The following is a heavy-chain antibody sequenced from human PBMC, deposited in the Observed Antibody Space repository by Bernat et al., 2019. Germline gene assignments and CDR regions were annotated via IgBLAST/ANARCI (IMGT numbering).Heavy chain of an antibody. CDR1: RFTFSSYA. D-gene: IGHD5-18*01. V-gene: IGHV3-23*01. Sequence: EVHLLESGGGLVQPGGSLRLSCAASRFTFSSYAMRWVRQAPGKGLEWVSAVSGSGGSTSYADSVKGRFTISRDNSKNTLYLQMNSLRAEDTAVYYWAKAQTGYSYGYHFDYWGQGTLVTVSS. J-gene: IGHJ4*02. CDR3: AKAQTGYSYGYHFDY. CDR2: VSGSGGST.